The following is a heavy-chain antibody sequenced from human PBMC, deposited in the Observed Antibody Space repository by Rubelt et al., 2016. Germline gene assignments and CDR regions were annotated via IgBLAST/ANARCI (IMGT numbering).Heavy chain of an antibody. CDR2: INPNSGGK. CDR1: GYTFTGYY. CDR3: ARFAIGGHSSGYLFDY. Sequence: QVQLVQSGAEVEKPGASVKVSCKASGYTFTGYYMHWVRQAPGQGLEWMGWINPNSGGKNYAQKFQGRVTMTRDTSISTAYMELSRLRSDDTAVYYCARFAIGGHSSGYLFDYWGQGTLVTVSS. V-gene: IGHV1-2*02. D-gene: IGHD3-22*01. J-gene: IGHJ4*02.